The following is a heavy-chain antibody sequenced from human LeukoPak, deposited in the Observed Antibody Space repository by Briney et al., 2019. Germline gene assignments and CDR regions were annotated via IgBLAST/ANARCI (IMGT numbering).Heavy chain of an antibody. J-gene: IGHJ5*02. D-gene: IGHD6-19*01. Sequence: ASVTVSCKASGGTFSSYAISWVRQAPGQGLEWMGGIIPIFGTANYAQKFQGRVTITADESTSTAYMELSSLRSEDTAVYYCARDGSIAVAGTNWFDPWGQGTLVTVSS. V-gene: IGHV1-69*01. CDR3: ARDGSIAVAGTNWFDP. CDR1: GGTFSSYA. CDR2: IIPIFGTA.